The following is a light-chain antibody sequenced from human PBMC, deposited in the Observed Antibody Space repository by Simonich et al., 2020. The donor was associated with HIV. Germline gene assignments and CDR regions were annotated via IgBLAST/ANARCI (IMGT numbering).Light chain of an antibody. J-gene: IGKJ3*01. Sequence: EVVMTQSPVTLSVSPGERATLSCRASQSVSSYLAWYQQKPGQAPRLLIYDASNRATGIPARFSGSGSGTDFTLTISSLEPEDFAVYYCQQRFNWPDTFGPGTKVDIK. CDR1: QSVSSY. CDR3: QQRFNWPDT. CDR2: DAS. V-gene: IGKV3-11*01.